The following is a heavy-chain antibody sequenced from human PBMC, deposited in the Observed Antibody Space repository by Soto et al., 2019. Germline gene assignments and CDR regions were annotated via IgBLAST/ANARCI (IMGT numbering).Heavy chain of an antibody. CDR2: LTGSGGST. V-gene: IGHV3-23*01. D-gene: IGHD1-26*01. CDR1: GFTFSSYA. J-gene: IGHJ6*02. Sequence: EVQLLESGGGLVQPGGSLRLSCAASGFTFSSYAMSWVRQAPGKGLEWVSVLTGSGGSTYYAGSVKVRFTISRDNSKNTLYLQMNSLRAEDTAIYYCARILGGVWDVIDVWGQGPTVTVSS. CDR3: ARILGGVWDVIDV.